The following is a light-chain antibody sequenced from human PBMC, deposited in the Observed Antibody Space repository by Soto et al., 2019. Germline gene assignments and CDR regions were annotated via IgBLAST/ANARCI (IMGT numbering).Light chain of an antibody. Sequence: DIQMTQSPSTLSASVGARVTITCRASQSLSGWLAWYQQKQGKAPKLRIYKASSVEHGVPSRFSGSGSWTESTLTISSLQADDFATYYGQQYTSHSVTFGQGTKLEIK. V-gene: IGKV1-5*03. CDR3: QQYTSHSVT. J-gene: IGKJ2*01. CDR2: KAS. CDR1: QSLSGW.